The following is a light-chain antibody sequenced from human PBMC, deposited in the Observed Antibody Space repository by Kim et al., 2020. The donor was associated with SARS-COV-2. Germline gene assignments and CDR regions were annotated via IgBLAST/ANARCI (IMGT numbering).Light chain of an antibody. CDR3: QQRSDGNT. CDR2: DAT. Sequence: LSLPTGERATVSCRDSKSINSSLAWYQQKPGQAPRRLIYDATSRAAGIPARFSSSGSGTDFTLTISSLETEDFAVYYCQQRSDGNTFGQGTKLEI. V-gene: IGKV3-11*01. J-gene: IGKJ2*01. CDR1: KSINSS.